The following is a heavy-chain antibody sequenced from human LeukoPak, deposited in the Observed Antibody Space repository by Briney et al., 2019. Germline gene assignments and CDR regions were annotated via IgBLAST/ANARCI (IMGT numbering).Heavy chain of an antibody. CDR3: AKPRGALVRGVIITSQYYFDY. Sequence: GGSLRLSCSASGFTFSSYGMHWVRQAPGKGLEWVAVISYDGSNKYYADSVKGRFTISRDNSKNTLYLQMNSLRAEDTAVYYCAKPRGALVRGVIITSQYYFDYWGQGTLVTFSS. CDR2: ISYDGSNK. J-gene: IGHJ4*02. CDR1: GFTFSSYG. D-gene: IGHD3-10*01. V-gene: IGHV3-30*18.